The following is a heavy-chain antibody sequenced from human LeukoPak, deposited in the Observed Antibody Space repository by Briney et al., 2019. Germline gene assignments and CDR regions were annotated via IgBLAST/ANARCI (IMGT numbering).Heavy chain of an antibody. CDR2: IYYSGST. CDR1: GGSISGYY. D-gene: IGHD2-2*01. Sequence: PSETLSLTCTVSGGSISGYYWSWIRQPPGKGLEWIGYIYYSGSTNYNPSLKSRVTMSVDTSKNQFSLKLSSVTAADTAVYYCARDQGEGYCSSTSCYDAFDIWGQGTMVTVSS. J-gene: IGHJ3*02. V-gene: IGHV4-59*12. CDR3: ARDQGEGYCSSTSCYDAFDI.